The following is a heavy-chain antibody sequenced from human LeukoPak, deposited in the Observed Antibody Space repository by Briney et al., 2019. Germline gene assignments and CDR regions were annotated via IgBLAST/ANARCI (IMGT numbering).Heavy chain of an antibody. D-gene: IGHD3-3*01. CDR3: AREAFWSGYSNFDY. V-gene: IGHV3-74*01. CDR2: IASDGSST. J-gene: IGHJ4*02. CDR1: GFTFSSYW. Sequence: QSGGSLRLSCAASGFTFSSYWMNWVRQAPGKGLVWVSRIASDGSSTTYADSVKGRFSISRDNAKNTLYLQMNSLRAEDTAVYYCAREAFWSGYSNFDYWGQGTLVTVSS.